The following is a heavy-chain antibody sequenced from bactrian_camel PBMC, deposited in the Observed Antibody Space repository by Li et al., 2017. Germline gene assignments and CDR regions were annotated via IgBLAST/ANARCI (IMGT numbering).Heavy chain of an antibody. CDR1: GHSRGSNC. Sequence: QVQLVESGGGSVQAGGSLRLSCVVSGHSRGSNCVGWYRLPPGRAPAEREGIAAIRRSGVETWYADSVEGRLTISQDNAKNTVYLRMNDLKPEDTAMYYCAANIRSGGTCANTNGDDYIWGQGTQVTVS. D-gene: IGHD7*01. CDR2: IRRSGVET. V-gene: IGHV3-3*01. CDR3: AANIRSGGTCANTNGDDYI. J-gene: IGHJ4*01.